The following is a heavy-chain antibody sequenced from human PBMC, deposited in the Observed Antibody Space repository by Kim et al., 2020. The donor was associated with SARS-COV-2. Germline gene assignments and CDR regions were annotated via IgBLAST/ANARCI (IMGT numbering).Heavy chain of an antibody. J-gene: IGHJ6*02. Sequence: SETLSLTCTVSGGSISSGGYYWSWIRQHPGKGLEWIGYIYYSGSTYYNPSLKSRVTISVDMSKNQFSLKLSSVTAADTAVYYCARGITIFGVVTNGMDFWGQGTTVTVSS. CDR1: GGSISSGGYY. V-gene: IGHV4-31*03. CDR2: IYYSGST. CDR3: ARGITIFGVVTNGMDF. D-gene: IGHD3-3*01.